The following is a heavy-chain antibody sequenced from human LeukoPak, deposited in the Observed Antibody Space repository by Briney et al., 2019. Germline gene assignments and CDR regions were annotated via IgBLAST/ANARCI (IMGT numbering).Heavy chain of an antibody. CDR1: GFTFSSYA. CDR2: ISYDGSNK. CDR3: AKDRTGGSYEFDY. J-gene: IGHJ4*02. D-gene: IGHD1-26*01. V-gene: IGHV3-30-3*01. Sequence: GGSLRLSCAASGFTFSSYAMHWVRQAPGKGLEWVAVISYDGSNKYYADSVKGRFTISRDNSKNTLYLQMNSLRAEDTAVYYCAKDRTGGSYEFDYWGQGTLVTVSS.